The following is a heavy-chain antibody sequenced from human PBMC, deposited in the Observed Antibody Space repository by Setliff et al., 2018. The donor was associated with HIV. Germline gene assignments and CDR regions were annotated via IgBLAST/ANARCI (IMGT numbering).Heavy chain of an antibody. CDR2: IYYTGTA. V-gene: IGHV4-30-4*08. D-gene: IGHD6-19*01. Sequence: SETLSLTCTVSGGSIISGTNYWNWIRQPPGKGLEWIGYIYYTGTAYYNPSLKSRGTISVDTSKSQFSLKLSPVTDADTAMYYCARATGYSSGWRINYFDHWGQGTPVTVSS. CDR3: ARATGYSSGWRINYFDH. J-gene: IGHJ4*02. CDR1: GGSIISGTNY.